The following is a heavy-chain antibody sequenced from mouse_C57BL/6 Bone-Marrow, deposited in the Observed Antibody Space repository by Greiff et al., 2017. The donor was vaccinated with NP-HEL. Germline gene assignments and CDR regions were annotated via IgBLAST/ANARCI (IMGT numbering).Heavy chain of an antibody. CDR2: IWSGGST. D-gene: IGHD1-1*01. Sequence: VKLMESGPGLVQPSQSLSITCTVSGFSLTSYGVHWVRQPPGKGLEWLGVIWSGGSTDYNAAFISRLSISKDNSKSQVFFKMNSLQADDTAIYYCAVNYYGSSPFAYWGQGTLVTVSA. CDR3: AVNYYGSSPFAY. J-gene: IGHJ3*01. CDR1: GFSLTSYG. V-gene: IGHV2-4*01.